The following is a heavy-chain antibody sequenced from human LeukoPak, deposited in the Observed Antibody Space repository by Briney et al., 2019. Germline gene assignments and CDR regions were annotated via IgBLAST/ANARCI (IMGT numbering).Heavy chain of an antibody. V-gene: IGHV3-23*01. D-gene: IGHD2-15*01. CDR3: ANIVVVVAAKSVGWFDP. J-gene: IGHJ5*02. CDR1: GFTFSSYA. CDR2: ISGSGGST. Sequence: PGGSLRLSCAASGFTFSSYAMSWVRQAPGKGLEWVSAISGSGGSTYYADSVKGRFTISRDNSKNTLYLQMNSLRAEDTAVYYCANIVVVVAAKSVGWFDPWGQGTLVTVSS.